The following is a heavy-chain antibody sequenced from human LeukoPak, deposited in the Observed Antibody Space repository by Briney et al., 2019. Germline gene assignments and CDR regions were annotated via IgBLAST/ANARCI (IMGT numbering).Heavy chain of an antibody. Sequence: GRSLRLSCAASGFTFSTYGMHWVRQAPGKGLEWVAVVSYDGSNKYYADSVKGRFTISRDNSKNTLYLQMNSLRAEDTAVYYCAKDWGNWGYGYYFDHWGQGTLVTASS. J-gene: IGHJ4*02. CDR3: AKDWGNWGYGYYFDH. CDR1: GFTFSTYG. CDR2: VSYDGSNK. D-gene: IGHD7-27*01. V-gene: IGHV3-30*18.